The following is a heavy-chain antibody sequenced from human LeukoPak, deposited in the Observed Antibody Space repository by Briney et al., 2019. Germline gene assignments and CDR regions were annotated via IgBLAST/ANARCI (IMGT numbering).Heavy chain of an antibody. CDR1: GGTFSSYA. D-gene: IGHD4-17*01. J-gene: IGHJ4*02. CDR2: IIPIFGTA. CDR3: ARDGDYDLNFDY. V-gene: IGHV1-69*13. Sequence: GASVKVSCKASGGTFSSYAISWVRQAPGQGLEWMGGIIPIFGTANYAQKFQGRVTITADESTSTAYMELSSLRSEDTAVYYCARDGDYDLNFDYGGQGTLVTVSS.